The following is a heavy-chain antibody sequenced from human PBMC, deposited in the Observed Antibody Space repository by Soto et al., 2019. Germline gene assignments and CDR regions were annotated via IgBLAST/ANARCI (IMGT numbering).Heavy chain of an antibody. Sequence: EVQLVESGGGLVQPGGSLRLSCAVSGFTFSRYWMHWFRQDPGNGLVWVSSINTDGTNTQYADSLRGRFTVSRDNDKNTVYLQIISLRTDDTAVYYCAESFLWGQSDYWGQGTL. J-gene: IGHJ4*02. CDR1: GFTFSRYW. CDR3: AESFLWGQSDY. D-gene: IGHD3-16*01. V-gene: IGHV3-74*03. CDR2: INTDGTNT.